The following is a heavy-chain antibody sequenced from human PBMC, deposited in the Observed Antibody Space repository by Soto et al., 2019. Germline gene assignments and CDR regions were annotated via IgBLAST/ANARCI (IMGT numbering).Heavy chain of an antibody. D-gene: IGHD1-7*01. CDR2: MNPNSGNT. J-gene: IGHJ4*02. V-gene: IGHV1-8*01. Sequence: WVHQATGQGLEWMGRMNPNSGNTGYAQKFQGRVTMTRNTSISTAYMELSSLRSEDTAVYYCARGGGTNPTDDYWGRGTLVTVSS. CDR3: ARGGGTNPTDDY.